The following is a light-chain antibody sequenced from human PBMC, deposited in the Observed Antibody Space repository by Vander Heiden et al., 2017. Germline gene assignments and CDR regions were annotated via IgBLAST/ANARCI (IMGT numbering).Light chain of an antibody. CDR3: QHYDDSPPLT. Sequence: DIVSTQSPRPLSLSPGERDTLSSRSSQSIYSNCLAWYQQKPGQAPRLVIYGASSRATGIPERFSGSASGTDFTPTISRLEPEDFAVYYCQHYDDSPPLTFGGGTKVEIK. CDR2: GAS. V-gene: IGKV3-20*01. J-gene: IGKJ4*01. CDR1: QSIYSNC.